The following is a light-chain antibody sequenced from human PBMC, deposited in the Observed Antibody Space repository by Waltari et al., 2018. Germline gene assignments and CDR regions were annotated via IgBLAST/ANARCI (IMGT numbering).Light chain of an antibody. J-gene: IGLJ1*01. CDR3: QAWHNSLEV. Sequence: SYELTQVTSVSVSPGQTTIITCSGHELGERYVAWYQQKAGQSPVLLIYQDNKRPSGIPERLSGSNSGNAATLTIRETQTTDEADYYCQAWHNSLEVFGTVTRLTVL. V-gene: IGLV3-1*01. CDR1: ELGERY. CDR2: QDN.